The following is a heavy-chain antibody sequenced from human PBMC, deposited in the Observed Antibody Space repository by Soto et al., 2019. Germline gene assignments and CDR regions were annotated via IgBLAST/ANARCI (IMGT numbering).Heavy chain of an antibody. V-gene: IGHV4-39*01. J-gene: IGHJ5*02. Sequence: QLQLQESGPGLVKPSETLSLTCTVSGGSISSSSYYWGWIRQPPGKGLEWIGSIYYSGSTYYNPSLTSPVTISVYTSKNQFSLKLSSVTAAATAVYYCASPKIAFYNWFDPWGQGTLVTVSS. CDR2: IYYSGST. CDR1: GGSISSSSYY. CDR3: ASPKIAFYNWFDP. D-gene: IGHD3-3*02.